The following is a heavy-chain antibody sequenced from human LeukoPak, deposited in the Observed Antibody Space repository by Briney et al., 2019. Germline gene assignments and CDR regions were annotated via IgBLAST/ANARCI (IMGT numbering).Heavy chain of an antibody. D-gene: IGHD3-16*01. V-gene: IGHV4-38-2*02. CDR2: IYHSGST. CDR1: GYSISSGYY. CDR3: ARDVSDHPYYYYYYMDV. Sequence: PSETLSLTCAVCGYSISSGYYWGWIRQPPGKGLEWIGSIYHSGSTYYNPSLKSRVTISVDTSKNQFSLKLSSVTAADTAVYYCARDVSDHPYYYYYYMDVWGKGTTVTVSS. J-gene: IGHJ6*03.